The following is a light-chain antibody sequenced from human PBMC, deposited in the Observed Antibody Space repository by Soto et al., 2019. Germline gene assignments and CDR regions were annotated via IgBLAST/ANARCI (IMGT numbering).Light chain of an antibody. CDR3: QQYYNYST. V-gene: IGKV1-5*01. CDR2: DAS. Sequence: DIQMTQSPSTLYASVGDRVTITCRASQTISSWLAWYRQKPGKAPDLLIYDASKLQSGVPASFSGSESGTEFTLTIASLPPDEFATYYCQQYYNYSTFGQGTKVDIK. J-gene: IGKJ1*01. CDR1: QTISSW.